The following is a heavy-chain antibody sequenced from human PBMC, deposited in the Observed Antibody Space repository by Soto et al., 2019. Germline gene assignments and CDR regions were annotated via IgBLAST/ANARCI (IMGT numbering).Heavy chain of an antibody. Sequence: GGSLRLSCAASGFTFSSYWMSWVRQAPGKGLEWVANIKQDGSEKYYVDSVKGRFTISRDNAKNSLYLQMNSLRAEDTAVYYCARVSGGGSSWYGTHYYFDYWGQGTLVTVSS. CDR3: ARVSGGGSSWYGTHYYFDY. CDR1: GFTFSSYW. V-gene: IGHV3-7*03. CDR2: IKQDGSEK. D-gene: IGHD6-13*01. J-gene: IGHJ4*02.